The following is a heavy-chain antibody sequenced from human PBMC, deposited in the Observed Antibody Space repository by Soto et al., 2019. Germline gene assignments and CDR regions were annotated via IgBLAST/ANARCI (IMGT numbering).Heavy chain of an antibody. J-gene: IGHJ5*02. Sequence: LSLTCTVSGGSISSGGYYWSWIRQRPGKGLEWIGYIYYSGSTYYNPSLKSRVTISVDTSKNQFSLKLSSVTAADTAVYYCARGKIWFGELMGNWFDPWGQGTLVTVPQ. CDR2: IYYSGST. V-gene: IGHV4-31*03. D-gene: IGHD3-10*01. CDR3: ARGKIWFGELMGNWFDP. CDR1: GGSISSGGYY.